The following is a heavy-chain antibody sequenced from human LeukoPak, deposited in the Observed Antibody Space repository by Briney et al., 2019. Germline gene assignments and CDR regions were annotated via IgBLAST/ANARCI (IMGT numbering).Heavy chain of an antibody. D-gene: IGHD3-22*01. J-gene: IGHJ5*02. V-gene: IGHV1-46*01. CDR3: ARGILPYYYDSSGYYYYWFDP. Sequence: ASVKVSCKASGYTFTSYYMHWVRQAPGQGLEWMGIINPSGGSTSYAQKFQGRVTMTRDTSTSTVYMELSSLRSEDTAVYYCARGILPYYYDSSGYYYYWFDPWGQGTLVTVSS. CDR2: INPSGGST. CDR1: GYTFTSYY.